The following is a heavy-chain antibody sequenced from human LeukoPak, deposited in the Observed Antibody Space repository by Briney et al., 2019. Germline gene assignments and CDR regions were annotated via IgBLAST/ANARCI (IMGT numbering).Heavy chain of an antibody. V-gene: IGHV1-46*01. CDR1: GYTFTSYY. Sequence: GASVKVSCKASGYTFTSYYMHWVRQAPGQGLEWMGIINPSGGSTSYAQKFQGRVTMTRDMSTSTVYMELSSRRSEDTAVYYCARSVGLASSSEYYYYYMDVWGKGTPVTVSS. D-gene: IGHD3-3*02. CDR3: ARSVGLASSSEYYYYYMDV. CDR2: INPSGGST. J-gene: IGHJ6*03.